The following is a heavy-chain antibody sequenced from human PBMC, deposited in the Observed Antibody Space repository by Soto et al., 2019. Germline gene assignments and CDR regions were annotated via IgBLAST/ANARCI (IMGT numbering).Heavy chain of an antibody. J-gene: IGHJ6*02. CDR1: GFTFSSYA. Sequence: GGSLRLSCAASGFTFSSYAMSWVRQAPGKGLEWVSSISSSGTSTYYADSVKGRFTISRDNSKNTLYRQMNSLRAEDTAVYYGAKRVTPNYYYYGIDVWGRGTTVTVSS. CDR2: ISSSGTST. CDR3: AKRVTPNYYYYGIDV. V-gene: IGHV3-23*01. D-gene: IGHD4-4*01.